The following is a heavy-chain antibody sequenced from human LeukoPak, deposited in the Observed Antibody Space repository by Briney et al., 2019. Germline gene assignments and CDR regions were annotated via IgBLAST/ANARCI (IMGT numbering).Heavy chain of an antibody. D-gene: IGHD2-21*01. Sequence: EASVKVSCKASGGTFSSYAISWVRQAPGQGLEWMGWINTNTGNPTYAQGFTGRFVFSLDTSVSTAYLQISSLKAEDTAVYYCARELVSSILGSQGQEDMVPVDPWGQGTLVTVSS. CDR1: GGTFSSYA. CDR3: ARELVSSILGSQGQEDMVPVDP. CDR2: INTNTGNP. J-gene: IGHJ5*02. V-gene: IGHV7-4-1*02.